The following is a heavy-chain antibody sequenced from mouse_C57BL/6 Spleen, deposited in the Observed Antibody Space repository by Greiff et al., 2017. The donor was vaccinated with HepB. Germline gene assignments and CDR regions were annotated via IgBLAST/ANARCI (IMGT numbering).Heavy chain of an antibody. Sequence: QVQLQQSGAELVRPGASVTLSCKASGYTFTDYEMHWVKQTPVHGLEWIGAIDPETGGTAYNQKFKGKAILTADKSSSTAYMELRSLTSEDSAVYYCTRDWGDYFDYWGQGTTLTVSS. CDR3: TRDWGDYFDY. CDR2: IDPETGGT. CDR1: GYTFTDYE. J-gene: IGHJ2*01. D-gene: IGHD4-1*01. V-gene: IGHV1-15*01.